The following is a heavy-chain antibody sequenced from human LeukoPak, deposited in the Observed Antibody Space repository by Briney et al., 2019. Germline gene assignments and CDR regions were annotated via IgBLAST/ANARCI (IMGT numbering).Heavy chain of an antibody. D-gene: IGHD6-19*01. CDR1: GFTFSSYA. Sequence: GGSLRLSCAASGFTFSSYAMHWVRQAPGKGLEWVAVISYDGSNKYYADSVKGRFTISRDNSKNTLYLQMNSLRAEDTAVYYCAKLGAVAGDAFDIWGQGTMVTVSS. CDR2: ISYDGSNK. V-gene: IGHV3-30-3*02. CDR3: AKLGAVAGDAFDI. J-gene: IGHJ3*02.